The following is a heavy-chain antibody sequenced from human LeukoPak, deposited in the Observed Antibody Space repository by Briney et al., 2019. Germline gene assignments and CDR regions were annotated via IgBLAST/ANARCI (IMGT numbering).Heavy chain of an antibody. V-gene: IGHV5-51*01. D-gene: IGHD6-19*01. Sequence: GESLQISCKGSGDSFTSYWSGWVRQIPGKGLGGMGIIYPGDSETRYSPSFQGQVTISADTSIRTAYLQWSSLKASDTAMYYCARHGTAVAGTETRYYYYGMDVWGQGTTVTVSS. CDR2: IYPGDSET. J-gene: IGHJ6*02. CDR1: GDSFTSYW. CDR3: ARHGTAVAGTETRYYYYGMDV.